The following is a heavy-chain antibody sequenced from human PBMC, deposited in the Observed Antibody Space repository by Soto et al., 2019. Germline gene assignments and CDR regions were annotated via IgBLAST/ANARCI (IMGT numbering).Heavy chain of an antibody. CDR3: ARNGTLTGYSYGMDV. Sequence: SVKVSCKASGGMLSEYTINWVRQAPGQRLEWMGGIIPIFDTANYAEKFQGRVTITADESTSTSYMEVSSLRSEDTAVYYCARNGTLTGYSYGMDVWGQGTMVTVSS. CDR2: IIPIFDTA. CDR1: GGMLSEYT. V-gene: IGHV1-69*13. D-gene: IGHD1-1*01. J-gene: IGHJ6*02.